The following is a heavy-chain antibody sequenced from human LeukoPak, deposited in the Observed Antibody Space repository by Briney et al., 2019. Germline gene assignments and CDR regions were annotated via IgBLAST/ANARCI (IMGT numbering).Heavy chain of an antibody. Sequence: PGGSLRLSCAASGCTFDDYGMSWVRQAPGKGLEWVSGINWNGGSTGYADSVKGRFTISRDNAKNSLYLQMNSLRAEDTAVYYCARDAGPMTTVTTWDYWGQGTLVTVSS. V-gene: IGHV3-20*04. CDR1: GCTFDDYG. J-gene: IGHJ4*02. CDR2: INWNGGST. CDR3: ARDAGPMTTVTTWDY. D-gene: IGHD4-17*01.